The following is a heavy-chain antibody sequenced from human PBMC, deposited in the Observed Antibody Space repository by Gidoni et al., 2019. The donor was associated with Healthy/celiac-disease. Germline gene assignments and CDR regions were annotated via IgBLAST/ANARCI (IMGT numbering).Heavy chain of an antibody. Sequence: QVQLVASGGGLVKPGGSLKLSCAASGFTFSDYYMSWLRQAPGKGLEWVSYISSSSSYTNYADSVKGRFTISRDNAKNSLYLQMNSLRAEDTAVYYCARDVVDTAMVALPYYYYYMDVWGKGTTVTVSS. D-gene: IGHD5-18*01. CDR1: GFTFSDYY. J-gene: IGHJ6*03. CDR2: ISSSSSYT. CDR3: ARDVVDTAMVALPYYYYYMDV. V-gene: IGHV3-11*05.